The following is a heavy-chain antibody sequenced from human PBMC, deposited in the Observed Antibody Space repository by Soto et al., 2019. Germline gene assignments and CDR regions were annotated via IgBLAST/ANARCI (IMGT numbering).Heavy chain of an antibody. Sequence: EVQLLESGGDLVQPGGSLRLSCAASGFNVGAFAVNWVRQAPGKGLEWVSGISVSDAFIYYADSVRGRFSISRDASENLLYLQMNSLRFDDTALYYCTRETVAGITGLDYWGPGTLVTVSS. CDR1: GFNVGAFA. CDR3: TRETVAGITGLDY. J-gene: IGHJ4*02. D-gene: IGHD1-20*01. V-gene: IGHV3-23*01. CDR2: ISVSDAFI.